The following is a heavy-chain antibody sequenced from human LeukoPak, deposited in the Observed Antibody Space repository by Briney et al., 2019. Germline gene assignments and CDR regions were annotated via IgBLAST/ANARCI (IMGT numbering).Heavy chain of an antibody. Sequence: PSETLSLTCTVSGGSISSGDYYWSWIRQPPGKGLELIGCIYYSGRTYYNPSLKSRVTISVDTYKNQFSVKLSSVTAADTAVYYCARENYGDCGYFQHWGQGTLVTVSS. CDR2: IYYSGRT. J-gene: IGHJ1*01. V-gene: IGHV4-30-4*01. D-gene: IGHD4-17*01. CDR1: GGSISSGDYY. CDR3: ARENYGDCGYFQH.